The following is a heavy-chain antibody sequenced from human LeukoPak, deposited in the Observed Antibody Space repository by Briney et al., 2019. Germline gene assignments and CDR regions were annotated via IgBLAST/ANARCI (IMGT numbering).Heavy chain of an antibody. CDR2: ISGSGGST. D-gene: IGHD3-10*01. V-gene: IGHV3-23*01. Sequence: GGSLRLSCAASGFTFSSYAMSWVRQAPGKGLEWVSAISGSGGSTYYADSVKGRFTISRDNAKNTLYLQMNSLRAEDTAVYYCARESGITMLRGAHTPWGQGILVTVSS. CDR1: GFTFSSYA. J-gene: IGHJ5*02. CDR3: ARESGITMLRGAHTP.